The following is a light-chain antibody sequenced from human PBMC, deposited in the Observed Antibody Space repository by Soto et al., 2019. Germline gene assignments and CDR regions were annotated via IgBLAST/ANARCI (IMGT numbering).Light chain of an antibody. J-gene: IGKJ1*01. CDR1: QSVGSSY. Sequence: EIVLTQSPGTLSLSPGERATLSCRASQSVGSSYLAWYQQKPGQAPRLLMYGASTRATGIPDRFTGSGSGTDFTLTISRLEPEDFAIYFCQQYNTYPWTFGQGTKVEIK. V-gene: IGKV3-20*01. CDR2: GAS. CDR3: QQYNTYPWT.